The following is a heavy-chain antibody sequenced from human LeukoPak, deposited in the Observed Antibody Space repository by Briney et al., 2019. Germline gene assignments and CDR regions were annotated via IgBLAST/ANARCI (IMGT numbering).Heavy chain of an antibody. Sequence: GASVTVSCKASGYTFTSYYIHWVRQAPGQGLEWMGLINPSGGSTNYAQKFQGRVTMTRDTSTSTVYMELSSLRSEDTAVYYCAVGDYYYDTRFDYWGQGTLVTVSS. V-gene: IGHV1-46*01. D-gene: IGHD3-22*01. CDR3: AVGDYYYDTRFDY. J-gene: IGHJ4*02. CDR1: GYTFTSYY. CDR2: INPSGGST.